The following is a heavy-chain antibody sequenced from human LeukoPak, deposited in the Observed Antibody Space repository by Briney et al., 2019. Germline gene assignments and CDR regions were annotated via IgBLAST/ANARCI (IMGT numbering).Heavy chain of an antibody. V-gene: IGHV3-64*04. CDR3: AKEGYGDYKKDYYYYGMDV. CDR1: GFTFSSYA. CDR2: ISSNGGST. J-gene: IGHJ6*02. Sequence: GGSLRLSCSASGFTFSSYAMHWVRQAPGKGLEYVSSISSNGGSTYYADSVKGRFTISRDNSKNTLYLQMNSLRAEDTAVYYCAKEGYGDYKKDYYYYGMDVWGQGTTVTVSS. D-gene: IGHD4-17*01.